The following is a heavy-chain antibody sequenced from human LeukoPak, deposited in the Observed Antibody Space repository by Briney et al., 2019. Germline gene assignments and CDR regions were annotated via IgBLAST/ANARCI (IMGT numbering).Heavy chain of an antibody. Sequence: GGSLRLSCAASGFTFDDYGMSWVRQAPGKGLEWVSGINWNGGSTGYADSVKGRFTISRDNAKNSLYLQMNNLRAEDTALYYCARGGPTEENDYWGQGTLVTVSS. V-gene: IGHV3-20*04. J-gene: IGHJ4*02. D-gene: IGHD4-17*01. CDR2: INWNGGST. CDR1: GFTFDDYG. CDR3: ARGGPTEENDY.